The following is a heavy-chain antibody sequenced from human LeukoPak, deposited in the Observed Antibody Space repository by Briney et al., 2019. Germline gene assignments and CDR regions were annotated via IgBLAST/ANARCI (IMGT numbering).Heavy chain of an antibody. Sequence: SETLSLTCAVYGGSFSGYYWSWIRQPPGKGLEWIGEINHSGSTNYNPSLKSRVTISVDTSKNQFSLKLSSVTAADTAVYYCARMTPYYRNIVHWGQGTLVTVSS. J-gene: IGHJ4*02. CDR2: INHSGST. CDR3: ARMTPYYRNIVH. CDR1: GGSFSGYY. V-gene: IGHV4-34*01. D-gene: IGHD3-16*02.